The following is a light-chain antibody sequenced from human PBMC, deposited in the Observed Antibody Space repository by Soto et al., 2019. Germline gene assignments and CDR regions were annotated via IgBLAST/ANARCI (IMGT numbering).Light chain of an antibody. CDR2: DAS. Sequence: EIVLTQSPATLSLSPGERATLSCRASQSVSSYLAWYQQKPGQAPRLLNYDASNRATSIPARFSGSGSGTDFTLTISSLEPEDFAGYYCQQRSNWPPLTFGGWTKVEIK. CDR1: QSVSSY. V-gene: IGKV3-11*01. J-gene: IGKJ4*01. CDR3: QQRSNWPPLT.